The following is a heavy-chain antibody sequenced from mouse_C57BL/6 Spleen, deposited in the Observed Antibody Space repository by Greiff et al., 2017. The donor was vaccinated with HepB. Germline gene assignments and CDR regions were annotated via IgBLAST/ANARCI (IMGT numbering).Heavy chain of an antibody. Sequence: QVQLQQPGAELVKPGASVKLSCKASGYTLTSYWMHWVKQRPGQGLEWIGMIHPNSGSTNYNEKFKSKATLTVDKSSSTAYMQLSSLTSEDSAVYYCTRDGYYFDYWGQGTTLTVSS. J-gene: IGHJ2*01. CDR1: GYTLTSYW. CDR3: TRDGYYFDY. CDR2: IHPNSGST. V-gene: IGHV1-64*01. D-gene: IGHD2-3*01.